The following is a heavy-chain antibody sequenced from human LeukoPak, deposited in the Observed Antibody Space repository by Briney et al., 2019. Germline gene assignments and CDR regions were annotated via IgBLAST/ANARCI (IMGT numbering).Heavy chain of an antibody. D-gene: IGHD6-25*01. CDR3: ASMGIIAARPYYYYMDV. CDR1: GASIGSYD. J-gene: IGHJ6*03. Sequence: PSHTLSLTCTLSGASIGSYDWSWIRPPPGKGLELIGYIYYSGSAKYTPSLERRCTMSVDTSMNQSSLKLRSLTATRTAMSVWASMGIIAARPYYYYMDVWGKGTTVTVSS. CDR2: IYYSGSA. V-gene: IGHV4-59*07.